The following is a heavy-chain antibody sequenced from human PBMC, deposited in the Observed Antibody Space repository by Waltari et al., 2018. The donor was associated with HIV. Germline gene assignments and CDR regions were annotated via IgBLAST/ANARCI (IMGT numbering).Heavy chain of an antibody. CDR3: TTEGRTYCSGDDCYYGGGFDH. CDR1: GFTFSNAW. D-gene: IGHD2-15*01. J-gene: IGHJ4*01. Sequence: EVQLVESGGGLVKPGGSLRLSCAASGFTFSNAWMSWVRQTPGKRLEWVGRIKGKTDGGTADYAAPVKGRFTISRDKNKLYLQMNSLQTEDTAVYYCTTEGRTYCSGDDCYYGGGFDHWGQGTRVTVSS. V-gene: IGHV3-15*01. CDR2: IKGKTDGGTA.